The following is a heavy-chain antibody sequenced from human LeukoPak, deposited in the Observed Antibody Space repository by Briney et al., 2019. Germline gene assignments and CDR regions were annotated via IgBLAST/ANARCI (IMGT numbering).Heavy chain of an antibody. Sequence: GASVKVSCKASGYTFTSYGISWVRQAPGQGLEWMGWISAYNGNTNYAQKLQGRVTMTTDTSTSTAYMELRSLRSDDTAVYYCARDWGGVRGAQNYYYYYGMDVWGQGTTVTVSS. CDR1: GYTFTSYG. CDR3: ARDWGGVRGAQNYYYYYGMDV. D-gene: IGHD3-10*01. V-gene: IGHV1-18*01. J-gene: IGHJ6*02. CDR2: ISAYNGNT.